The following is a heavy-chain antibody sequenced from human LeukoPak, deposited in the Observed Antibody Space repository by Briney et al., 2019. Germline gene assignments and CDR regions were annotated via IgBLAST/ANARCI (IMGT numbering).Heavy chain of an antibody. CDR1: GGSISIASYY. V-gene: IGHV4-61*01. Sequence: PSQTLSLTCTVSGGSISIASYYWSWIRQPPGKGLEWIGYIYYSGSTNYNPSLKSRVTISVDTSKNQFSLKLSSVTAADTAVYYCARGTSSSVDYWGQGTLVTVSS. CDR2: IYYSGST. CDR3: ARGTSSSVDY. D-gene: IGHD6-6*01. J-gene: IGHJ4*02.